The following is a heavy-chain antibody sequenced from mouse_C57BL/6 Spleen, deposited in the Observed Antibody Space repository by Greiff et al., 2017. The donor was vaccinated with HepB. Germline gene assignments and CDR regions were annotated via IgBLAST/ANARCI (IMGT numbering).Heavy chain of an antibody. CDR3: ARGERYGSSWFAY. D-gene: IGHD1-1*01. CDR1: GFTFSDYG. Sequence: EVQLVESGGGLVKPGGSLKLSCAASGFTFSDYGMHWVRQAPEKGLEWVAYISSGSSTIYYADTVKGRFTISRDNAKNTLFLQMTSLRSEDTAMYYCARGERYGSSWFAYWGQGTLVTVSA. V-gene: IGHV5-17*01. CDR2: ISSGSSTI. J-gene: IGHJ3*01.